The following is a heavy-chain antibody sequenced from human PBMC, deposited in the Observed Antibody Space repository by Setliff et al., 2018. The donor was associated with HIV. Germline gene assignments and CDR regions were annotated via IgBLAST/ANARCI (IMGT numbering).Heavy chain of an antibody. J-gene: IGHJ3*02. CDR3: ATSGFYDILTGPTPGVFDI. D-gene: IGHD3-9*01. CDR1: GYSLTELS. V-gene: IGHV1-24*01. CDR2: FDPEDDET. Sequence: ASVKVSCKVSGYSLTELSIHWVRQAPGEGLEWMGGFDPEDDETVYAEKFQGRVTMTGDTSTDTAYMALSSLRSEDTAMYYCATSGFYDILTGPTPGVFDIWGQGTMVTVSS.